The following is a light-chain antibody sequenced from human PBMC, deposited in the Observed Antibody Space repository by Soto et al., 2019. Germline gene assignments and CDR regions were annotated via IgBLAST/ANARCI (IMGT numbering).Light chain of an antibody. CDR3: QQSYSTPPT. V-gene: IGKV1-39*01. CDR2: AAS. CDR1: QSISSY. J-gene: IGKJ2*01. Sequence: DIQMTQSPSSLSASVGDRVTITCRPRQSISSYLNWYQQKPGKAPQLLIYAASSLQSGVPSRFSGSGSGTDFTLTISSLQPEDFATYYCQQSYSTPPTFGQGTELEIK.